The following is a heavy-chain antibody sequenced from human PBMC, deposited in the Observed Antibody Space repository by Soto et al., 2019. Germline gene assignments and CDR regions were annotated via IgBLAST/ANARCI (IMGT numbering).Heavy chain of an antibody. D-gene: IGHD3-16*01. CDR3: ARAYEGDYFDY. V-gene: IGHV3-30-3*01. J-gene: IGHJ4*02. CDR1: GFTFSSYD. CDR2: ISYGGSNK. Sequence: QVQLVESGGGVVQPGRSLRLSCAASGFTFSSYDMHWVRQAPGKGLEWVSVISYGGSNKYYADSVKGRFTISRDKSKNTLYLQMNSLRAEDTAVYYCARAYEGDYFDYWGQGTLVTVSS.